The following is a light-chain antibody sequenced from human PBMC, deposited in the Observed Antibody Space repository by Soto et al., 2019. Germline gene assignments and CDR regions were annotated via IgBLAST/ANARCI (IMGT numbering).Light chain of an antibody. CDR3: QLYRRSPWT. CDR1: QSVGSND. J-gene: IGKJ1*01. Sequence: EIVLRQSPGIMSLSPGQRATLSCSASQSVGSNDLAWYQQKPGQAPRLLISGTSYKSNDIPDKFSGGGSGTDFTLTINRLEPEDFAVYFCQLYRRSPWTFGQGTEVEVK. CDR2: GTS. V-gene: IGKV3-20*01.